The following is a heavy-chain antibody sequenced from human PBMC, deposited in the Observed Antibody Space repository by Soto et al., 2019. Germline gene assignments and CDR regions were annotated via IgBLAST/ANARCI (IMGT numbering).Heavy chain of an antibody. CDR2: IYYSGST. V-gene: IGHV4-39*01. D-gene: IGHD2-8*01. J-gene: IGHJ5*02. CDR3: ASSLRMVYAIIMRFDP. Sequence: SETLSLTCTVSGGSISSSSYYWGWIRQPPGKGLEWIGSIYYSGSTYYNPSLKSRVTISVDTSKNQFSLKLSSVTAADTAVYYCASSLRMVYAIIMRFDPWGQGTLVTVSS. CDR1: GGSISSSSYY.